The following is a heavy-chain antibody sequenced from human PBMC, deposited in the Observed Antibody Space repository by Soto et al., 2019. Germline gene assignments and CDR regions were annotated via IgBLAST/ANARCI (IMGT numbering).Heavy chain of an antibody. V-gene: IGHV3-23*01. Sequence: GGSLRLSCAASGITFSSHAMSGVRQAPGKGLVWVSVISGGGDSTRYADSVKGRFTISRDNAKNTLYLQMNSLRAEDTAVYYCARVEVNIVANWGQGTLVTVSS. CDR1: GITFSSHA. CDR2: ISGGGDST. J-gene: IGHJ4*02. CDR3: ARVEVNIVAN. D-gene: IGHD5-12*01.